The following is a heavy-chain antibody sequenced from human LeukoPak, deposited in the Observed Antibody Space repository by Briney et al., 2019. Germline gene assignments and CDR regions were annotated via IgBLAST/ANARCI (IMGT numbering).Heavy chain of an antibody. CDR1: GYTFTGYY. V-gene: IGHV1-2*04. CDR2: INPNSGGT. Sequence: GASVKVSCKASGYTFTGYYMHWVRQAPGQGLEWMGWINPNSGGTNYAQKLQGWVTMTRDTSISTAYMELSRLRSDDTAVYYCARDRSDILTGYHFDYWGQGTLVTVSS. D-gene: IGHD3-9*01. J-gene: IGHJ4*02. CDR3: ARDRSDILTGYHFDY.